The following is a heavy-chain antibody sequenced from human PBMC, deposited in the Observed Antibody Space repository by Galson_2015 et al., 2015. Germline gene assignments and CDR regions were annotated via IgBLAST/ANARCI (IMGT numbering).Heavy chain of an antibody. Sequence: SEPLSLTCPVSGYSISSGYYWGWIRQPPGKGLEWIGSIYHSGSTHYNPSLKSRVTISVDTSKNQLSLKLSSVTAADTAVYYCARVTGYCSGTSCYKDYWGQGTLVTVSS. CDR3: ARVTGYCSGTSCYKDY. J-gene: IGHJ4*02. D-gene: IGHD2-2*02. CDR2: IYHSGST. CDR1: GYSISSGYY. V-gene: IGHV4-38-2*02.